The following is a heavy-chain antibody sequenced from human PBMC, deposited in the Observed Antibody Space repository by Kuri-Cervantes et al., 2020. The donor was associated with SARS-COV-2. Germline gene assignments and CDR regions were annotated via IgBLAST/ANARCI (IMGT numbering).Heavy chain of an antibody. CDR2: IYPGDSDT. CDR1: GYSFTSYW. Sequence: GGSLRLSCKGSGYSFTSYWIGWVRQMPGKGLEWMGIIYPGDSDTRYSPSFQGQVTISADKSISTAYLKWSSRKASDTAMYYCARPRGGSSWSRDAFDIWGQGTMVTVSS. D-gene: IGHD6-13*01. V-gene: IGHV5-51*01. J-gene: IGHJ3*02. CDR3: ARPRGGSSWSRDAFDI.